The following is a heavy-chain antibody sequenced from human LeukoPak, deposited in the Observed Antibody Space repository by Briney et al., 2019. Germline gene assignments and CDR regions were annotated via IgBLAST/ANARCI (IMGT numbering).Heavy chain of an antibody. CDR1: GGSFSGYY. D-gene: IGHD2-2*01. CDR2: INHSGST. J-gene: IGHJ3*02. CDR3: ARKYCSSTSCYAFDI. Sequence: PSETLSLTCAVYGGSFSGYYWSWIRQPPVKGLEWIGEINHSGSTNYNPSLKSRVTISVDTSKNQFSLKLSSVTAADTAVYYCARKYCSSTSCYAFDIWGQGTMVTVSS. V-gene: IGHV4-34*01.